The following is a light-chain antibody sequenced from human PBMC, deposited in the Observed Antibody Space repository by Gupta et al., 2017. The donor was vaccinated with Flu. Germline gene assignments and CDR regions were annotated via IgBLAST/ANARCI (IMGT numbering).Light chain of an antibody. CDR1: SSDVGGYNL. J-gene: IGLJ1*01. Sequence: MTISCAGTSSDVGGYNLVTCYQQEPGKAPKRSRYEVNKRPSGVSNRFSGSKSGRTASLKIAGLQAEDEAEYYCCSFAGATSIYVFGTGTKVSVL. V-gene: IGLV2-23*02. CDR2: EVN. CDR3: CSFAGATSIYV.